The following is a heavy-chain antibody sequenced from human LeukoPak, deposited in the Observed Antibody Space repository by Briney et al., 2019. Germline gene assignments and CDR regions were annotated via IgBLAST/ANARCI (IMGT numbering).Heavy chain of an antibody. D-gene: IGHD2/OR15-2a*01. V-gene: IGHV3-23*01. CDR3: ASDRNSNNWFYY. Sequence: GGSLRLSCAASGFTFSTYAMGWARQAPGKGLEWVSTISGSGGSTDYADSVKGRFTISRDNSKNTLYLQMNTLRAEDTAVYFCASDRNSNNWFYYWGQGTLVTVSS. CDR1: GFTFSTYA. J-gene: IGHJ4*02. CDR2: ISGSGGST.